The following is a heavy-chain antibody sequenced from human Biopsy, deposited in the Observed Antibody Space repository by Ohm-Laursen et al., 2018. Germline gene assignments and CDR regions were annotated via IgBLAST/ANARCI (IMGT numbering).Heavy chain of an antibody. CDR2: INAKTGDT. CDR3: TRGGYYYDSLAYYYWFDP. Sequence: SVKVSCKPSGYTFTGYHVHWVRQAPGQGLEWMGWINAKTGDTNYAQKFQGRVAMTRDTSISTAYVDLSSLRSDDTAVYYCTRGGYYYDSLAYYYWFDPRGQGSLVTVSS. V-gene: IGHV1-2*02. J-gene: IGHJ5*02. CDR1: GYTFTGYH. D-gene: IGHD3-22*01.